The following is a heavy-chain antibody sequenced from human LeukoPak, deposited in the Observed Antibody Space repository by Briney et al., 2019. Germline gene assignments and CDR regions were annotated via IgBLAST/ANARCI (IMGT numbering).Heavy chain of an antibody. CDR1: GGSFSGYY. V-gene: IGHV4-34*01. D-gene: IGHD2-2*02. CDR3: AGGLYTYNVRYFDN. Sequence: SETLSLTCAVYGGSFSGYYWSWIRQPPGKGLEWIGEINHYGSINYNLSLKSRVTISVDTSKNQFSLRLSSVTAADTAVYYCAGGLYTYNVRYFDNWGQGTLVTVSS. CDR2: INHYGSI. J-gene: IGHJ4*02.